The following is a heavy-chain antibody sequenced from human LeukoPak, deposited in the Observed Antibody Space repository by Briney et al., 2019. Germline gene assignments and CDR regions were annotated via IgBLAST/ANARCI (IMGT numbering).Heavy chain of an antibody. CDR2: ISGSGGST. V-gene: IGHV3-23*01. CDR3: ATYRTVARTNWFDS. D-gene: IGHD2-21*01. Sequence: PGGSLKLSCAVSGSTFSSYAMSWVRQAPGKGLEWVSAISGSGGSTYYADSVKGRFTISRDNSKNTLYLQMNSLRAEDTAVYYCATYRTVARTNWFDSWGQGTLVTVSS. J-gene: IGHJ5*01. CDR1: GSTFSSYA.